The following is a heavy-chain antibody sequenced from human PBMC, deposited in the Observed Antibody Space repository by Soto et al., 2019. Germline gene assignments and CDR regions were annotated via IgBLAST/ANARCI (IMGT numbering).Heavy chain of an antibody. Sequence: PSETLSLTCTVSGGSISSYFWNWFRQPPGKGLEWIGNIEYSGGTKYNPSLESRVTISVDTSKKQFSLRVSFVTTADTAVYYCARDLQGETVSDLGTDYYHGMDVWGQGTTVPVSS. D-gene: IGHD1-1*01. V-gene: IGHV4-59*01. J-gene: IGHJ6*02. CDR1: GGSISSYF. CDR3: ARDLQGETVSDLGTDYYHGMDV. CDR2: IEYSGGT.